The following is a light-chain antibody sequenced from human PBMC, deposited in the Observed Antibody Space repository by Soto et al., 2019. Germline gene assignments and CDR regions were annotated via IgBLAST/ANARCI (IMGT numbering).Light chain of an antibody. CDR1: SSDIGAYNY. J-gene: IGLJ1*01. CDR3: SSYAGTHVV. V-gene: IGLV2-11*01. Sequence: QSALTQPRSVSGSPGQSVTISCTGTSSDIGAYNYVSWYQQHPGKVPKLMLYDVSKRPSGVPDRFSGSKSGNTASLTISGLQADDEADYYCSSYAGTHVVFGTGTKVTVL. CDR2: DVS.